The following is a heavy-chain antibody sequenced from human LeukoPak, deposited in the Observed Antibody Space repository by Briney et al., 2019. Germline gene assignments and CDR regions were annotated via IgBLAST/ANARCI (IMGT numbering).Heavy chain of an antibody. CDR3: AKDTQLVLDAFDI. D-gene: IGHD6-13*01. V-gene: IGHV3-9*01. CDR1: GFTFDDYA. Sequence: GRSLRLSCAASGFTFDDYAMHWVRQAPGKGLEWVSGISWNSGYIGYADSVKGRFTISRDNAKNSLYLQMNSLGAEDTVLYYCAKDTQLVLDAFDIWGQGTMVTVSS. CDR2: ISWNSGYI. J-gene: IGHJ3*02.